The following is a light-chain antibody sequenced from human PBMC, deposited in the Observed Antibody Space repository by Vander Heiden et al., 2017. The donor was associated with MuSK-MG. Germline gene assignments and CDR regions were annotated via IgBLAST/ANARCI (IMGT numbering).Light chain of an antibody. CDR1: SRYVGPYNY. Sequence: QSALTQPRSVSGSPGQSVTISCNGTSRYVGPYNYVPWYQQHPAKAPNLIIYDFNKCPSVVPDRFSGSNSCNTASLTISGLQADDEVDYYCCSYAGTHHVFGTGTEVTVL. J-gene: IGLJ1*01. CDR2: DFN. CDR3: CSYAGTHHV. V-gene: IGLV2-11*01.